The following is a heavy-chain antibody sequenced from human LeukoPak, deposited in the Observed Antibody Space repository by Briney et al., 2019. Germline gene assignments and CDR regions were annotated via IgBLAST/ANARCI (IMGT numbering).Heavy chain of an antibody. CDR1: GGSISSYY. J-gene: IGHJ6*03. V-gene: IGHV4-59*01. Sequence: SEPLSLTCTVPGGSISSYYWSWIRQPPGKGLEWIGSIYYSGSTNYNPSLKSRVTISVDTSKNQFSLKLSSVTAADTAVYYCARDWGVSARPGYMDVWGKGTTVTVSS. D-gene: IGHD6-6*01. CDR3: ARDWGVSARPGYMDV. CDR2: IYYSGST.